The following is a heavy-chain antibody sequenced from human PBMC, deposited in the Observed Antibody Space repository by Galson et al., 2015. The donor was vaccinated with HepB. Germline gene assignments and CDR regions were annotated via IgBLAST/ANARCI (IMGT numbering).Heavy chain of an antibody. CDR2: MSYDGNYK. V-gene: IGHV3-30*18. J-gene: IGHJ5*02. Sequence: SLRLSCATSGFTFSYYGMHWVRQAPGKGLEWVAGMSYDGNYKHYADSVKGRFAISRDNSKNTLYLQMNSLRPDDTAMYYCVKDLGVGAVADRFTSWGQGPLVTVSS. D-gene: IGHD6-19*01. CDR3: VKDLGVGAVADRFTS. CDR1: GFTFSYYG.